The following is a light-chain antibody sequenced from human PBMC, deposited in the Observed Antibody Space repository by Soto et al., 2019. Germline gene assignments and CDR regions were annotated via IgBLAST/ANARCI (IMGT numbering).Light chain of an antibody. CDR1: QDISDS. V-gene: IGKV1-27*01. CDR3: QKYDTAPWT. Sequence: DIEMTQSPSSLSASVGDRVTITCRASQDISDSLAWFQQKPGKVPRLLIYAAADLQSGVPSRFSCSGSGTDFTLTISSLQPEDVASYYCQKYDTAPWTFGQGTKVEIK. CDR2: AAA. J-gene: IGKJ1*01.